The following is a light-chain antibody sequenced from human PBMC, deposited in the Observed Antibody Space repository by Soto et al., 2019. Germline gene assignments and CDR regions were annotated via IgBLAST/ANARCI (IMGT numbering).Light chain of an antibody. CDR3: SSYTSSSSLWV. V-gene: IGLV2-14*01. Sequence: QSALTQPASVSGSPGQSITISCTGTSSDVGDYDYVSWYQQYPGKAPKLMIYEVTYRPSGVSNRFSGSKSGNTASLTISGLQGEDEADYYCSSYTSSSSLWVFGGGTQL. CDR2: EVT. J-gene: IGLJ3*02. CDR1: SSDVGDYDY.